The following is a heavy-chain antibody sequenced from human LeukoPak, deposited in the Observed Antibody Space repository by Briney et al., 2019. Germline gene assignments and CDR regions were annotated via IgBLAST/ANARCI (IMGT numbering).Heavy chain of an antibody. J-gene: IGHJ4*02. CDR1: GFTFSSYE. CDR3: ARGWDRAHPTGFEFDV. D-gene: IGHD1-26*01. V-gene: IGHV3-48*03. CDR2: ISSSGTTI. Sequence: GGSLRLSCAASGFTFSSYEMNWVRQAPGKGLEWVSFISSSGTTINQPGSVKGRFTISRDNAKNSVHLQMDNLRVEDTAVYYCARGWDRAHPTGFEFDVWGQGTLVTVPS.